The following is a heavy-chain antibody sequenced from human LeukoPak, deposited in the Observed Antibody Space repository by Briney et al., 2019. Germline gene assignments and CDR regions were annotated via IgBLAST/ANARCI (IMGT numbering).Heavy chain of an antibody. CDR1: GFTVSSNY. V-gene: IGHV3-53*01. CDR3: TRETYYNSRGYFYDY. Sequence: SGGSLRLSCAASGFTVSSNYMTWVRQAPGKGLEWVSVIYSDGSTYYADSVKGRFTISRDNSKNTLCLQMSTLRAEDTAVYYCTRETYYNSRGYFYDYWGQGTLVTVSS. D-gene: IGHD3-22*01. CDR2: IYSDGST. J-gene: IGHJ4*02.